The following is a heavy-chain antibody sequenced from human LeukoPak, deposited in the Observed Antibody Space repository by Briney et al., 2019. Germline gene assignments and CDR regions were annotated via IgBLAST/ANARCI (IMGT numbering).Heavy chain of an antibody. CDR2: LSSDGVTT. Sequence: PGGSLRLSCSASGFPFSSYALHWVRQAPGKGLECVSALSSDGVTTRYVDSVKGRFTISRDNSKNTLYLQMSSLRAEDTALYYCARGDYDILTGYPGAFDIWGQGTMVTVSS. CDR3: ARGDYDILTGYPGAFDI. V-gene: IGHV3-64*04. J-gene: IGHJ3*02. D-gene: IGHD3-9*01. CDR1: GFPFSSYA.